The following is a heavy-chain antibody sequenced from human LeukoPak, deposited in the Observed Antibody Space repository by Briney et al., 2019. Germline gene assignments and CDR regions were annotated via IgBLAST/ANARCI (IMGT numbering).Heavy chain of an antibody. V-gene: IGHV1-18*01. CDR3: ARRGRAYCGGDCYGY. D-gene: IGHD2-21*01. CDR1: GYTFASYG. Sequence: GASVKVSCKASGYTFASYGISWVRQAPGQGLEWMGWISAYNGNTNYAQKLQGRVTMTTDTSTSTAYMELRSLRSDDTAVYYCARRGRAYCGGDCYGYWGQGTLVTVSS. J-gene: IGHJ4*02. CDR2: ISAYNGNT.